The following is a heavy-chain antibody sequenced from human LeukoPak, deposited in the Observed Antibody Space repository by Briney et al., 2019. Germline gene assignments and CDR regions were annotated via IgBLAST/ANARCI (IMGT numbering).Heavy chain of an antibody. CDR3: ARHSVAAVTTFSPEHWFDP. J-gene: IGHJ5*02. CDR2: IYYSGST. V-gene: IGHV4-34*01. CDR1: GGSFSGYY. Sequence: TSETLSLTCAVYGGSFSGYYWSWIRQPPGKGLEWIGSIYYSGSTYYNPSLKSRVTISVDTSKNQFSLKLSSVTAADTAVYYCARHSVAAVTTFSPEHWFDPWGQGTLVTVSS. D-gene: IGHD4-11*01.